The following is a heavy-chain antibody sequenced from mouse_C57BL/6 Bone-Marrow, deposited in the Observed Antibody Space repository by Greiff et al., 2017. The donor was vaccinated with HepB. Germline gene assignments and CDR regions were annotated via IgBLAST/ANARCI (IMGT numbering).Heavy chain of an antibody. Sequence: VQLQQSGAELVRPGASVKLSCTASGFTIKDDYMHWVKQRPEQGLEWIGWIDPENGDTEYASKFQGKATITADTSSNTAYRQLSSRTSEDSAVYYCAGFITGYWGQGTTLTVSS. J-gene: IGHJ2*01. CDR3: AGFITGY. D-gene: IGHD1-1*01. V-gene: IGHV14-4*01. CDR2: IDPENGDT. CDR1: GFTIKDDY.